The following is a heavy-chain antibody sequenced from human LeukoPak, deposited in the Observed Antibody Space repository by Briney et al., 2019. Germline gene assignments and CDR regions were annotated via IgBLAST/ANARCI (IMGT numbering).Heavy chain of an antibody. J-gene: IGHJ4*02. CDR3: VKESAADATFHFDY. CDR1: GFNFNIIG. D-gene: IGHD6-13*01. CDR2: LWANGNTA. V-gene: IGHV3-33*06. Sequence: PGGSLRLPCAASGFNFNIIGMHWVRQVPGNGLEWVAVLWANGNTAHYADSVKGRFTISRDSSENTLYLQMNSLRSEDTAVYYCVKESAADATFHFDYWGQGTLVTVSS.